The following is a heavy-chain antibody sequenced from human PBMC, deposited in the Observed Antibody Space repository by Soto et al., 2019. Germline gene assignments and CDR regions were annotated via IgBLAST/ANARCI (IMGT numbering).Heavy chain of an antibody. D-gene: IGHD2-15*01. CDR1: GFRFSRSA. CDR2: ISGTGGNT. J-gene: IGHJ6*02. Sequence: EVQLLESGGGLVQPGGSLRLSCAASGFRFSRSAMSWIRQPPGKGLDWVSAISGTGGNTYFADSVEGRFIISRDNSKNMVLLAMNRLRAEETAVYYCAKVRIDHYYGFDGWGQGTTVIVSS. V-gene: IGHV3-23*01. CDR3: AKVRIDHYYGFDG.